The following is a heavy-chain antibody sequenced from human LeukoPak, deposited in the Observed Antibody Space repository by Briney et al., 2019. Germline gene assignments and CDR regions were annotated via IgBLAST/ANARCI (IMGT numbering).Heavy chain of an antibody. CDR1: GGSFSGYY. Sequence: SETLSLTCAVYGGSFSGYYWGWIRQPPGQGLEWIGSIDYSGNTYHNPSLKSRVTISVDTSKNQFSLKLNSLTAADTAVYYCARDDYDILTGYFKGWFDPWGQGTLVTVSS. CDR2: IDYSGNT. CDR3: ARDDYDILTGYFKGWFDP. D-gene: IGHD3-9*01. V-gene: IGHV4-34*01. J-gene: IGHJ5*02.